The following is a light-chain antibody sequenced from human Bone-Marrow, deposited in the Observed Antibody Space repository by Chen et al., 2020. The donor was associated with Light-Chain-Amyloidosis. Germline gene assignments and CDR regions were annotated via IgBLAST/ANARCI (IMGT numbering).Light chain of an antibody. J-gene: IGKJ1*01. CDR2: LGS. V-gene: IGKV2-28*01. CDR3: MQALQSPPT. Sequence: DVVLTQSPLSLPVTLGVPASISCRSSQSLSHSTGYNYLDWYLQKPGQSPQLLIYLGSTRASGVPDRFSGSGSGTDFTLKIRRVETEDVGVYYCMQALQSPPTFGQGTKVEIK. CDR1: QSLSHSTGYNY.